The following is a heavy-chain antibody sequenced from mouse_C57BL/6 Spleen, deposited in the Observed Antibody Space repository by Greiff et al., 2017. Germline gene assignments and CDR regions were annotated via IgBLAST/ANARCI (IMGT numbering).Heavy chain of an antibody. J-gene: IGHJ2*01. CDR2: IDPGDGDT. D-gene: IGHD1-1*01. CDR1: GYAFSSSW. V-gene: IGHV1-82*01. CDR3: ALSITTVVGGYYFDY. Sequence: QVQLQQSGPELVKPGASVKISCKASGYAFSSSWMHWVKQRPGKGLEWIGRIDPGDGDTNYNGKFKGKATLTADKSSSTAYMQLSSLTSEDSAVYFCALSITTVVGGYYFDYWGQGTTLTVSS.